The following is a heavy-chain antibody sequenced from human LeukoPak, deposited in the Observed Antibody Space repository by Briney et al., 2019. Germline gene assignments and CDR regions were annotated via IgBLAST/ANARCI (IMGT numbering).Heavy chain of an antibody. J-gene: IGHJ4*02. CDR1: GFTFNTYA. CDR3: ATDRKVGTWDPRFNY. V-gene: IGHV3-23*01. CDR2: VFGSGGSA. Sequence: PGGSLRLSCVASGFTFNTYAMYWVRQAPGKGLEWVSGVFGSGGSAHYADSVKGRFTISRDNAKSSLYLQMNSLRAEDTAIYYCATDRKVGTWDPRFNYWGQGTLVTVSS. D-gene: IGHD4-23*01.